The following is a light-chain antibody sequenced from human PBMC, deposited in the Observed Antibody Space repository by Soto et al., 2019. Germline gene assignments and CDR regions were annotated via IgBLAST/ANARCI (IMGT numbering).Light chain of an antibody. CDR3: QQSYSTIT. Sequence: DIQMTQSASAMSASVGGRVTITCRASQSISSYLNWYQQKPGKAPKLLIYAASSLQSGVPSRFSGSGSGTDFTLTISSLQPEDFATYYCQQSYSTITFGQGTRLEIK. CDR1: QSISSY. CDR2: AAS. J-gene: IGKJ5*01. V-gene: IGKV1-39*01.